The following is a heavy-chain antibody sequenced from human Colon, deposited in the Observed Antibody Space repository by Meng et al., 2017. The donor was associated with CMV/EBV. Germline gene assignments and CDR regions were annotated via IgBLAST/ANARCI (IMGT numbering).Heavy chain of an antibody. CDR1: GFTFNNYW. J-gene: IGHJ4*02. Sequence: LSLTCAASGFTFNNYWMYWVRHVPGKGLEGVARISIDGDSASYSDSVKGRFTVSRDNGKSTLYLQMESLRAEDTAVYYCARDRMTTVITDYFDSWGQGTLVTVSS. CDR2: ISIDGDSA. D-gene: IGHD4-17*01. CDR3: ARDRMTTVITDYFDS. V-gene: IGHV3-74*01.